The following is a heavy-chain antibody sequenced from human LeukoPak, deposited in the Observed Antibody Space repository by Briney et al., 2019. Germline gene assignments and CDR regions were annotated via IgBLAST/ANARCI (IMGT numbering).Heavy chain of an antibody. Sequence: GASVKVSCKVSGYTLTELSMHWVRQAPGKGLEWMGGFDPEDGETIYAQKFQGRVTMTEDTSTDTAYMELSSLRSEGTAVYYCATEGRPYYYGSGSYYNDYWGQGTLVTVSS. CDR2: FDPEDGET. CDR3: ATEGRPYYYGSGSYYNDY. D-gene: IGHD3-10*01. V-gene: IGHV1-24*01. CDR1: GYTLTELS. J-gene: IGHJ4*02.